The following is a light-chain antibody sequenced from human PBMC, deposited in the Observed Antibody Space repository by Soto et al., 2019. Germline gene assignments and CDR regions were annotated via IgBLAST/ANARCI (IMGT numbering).Light chain of an antibody. J-gene: IGLJ1*01. Sequence: QSLLTQAASACGSPGQSVTISCTGTSSDVGGYNYVSWYQQHPGKATKLMIYEVSKRPSGVPDRLSGSKSGKTASLTVSGLQAEDEADYYFSSYAGSNNFGVFGTGTNVTVL. CDR2: EVS. CDR3: SSYAGSNNFGV. CDR1: SSDVGGYNY. V-gene: IGLV2-8*01.